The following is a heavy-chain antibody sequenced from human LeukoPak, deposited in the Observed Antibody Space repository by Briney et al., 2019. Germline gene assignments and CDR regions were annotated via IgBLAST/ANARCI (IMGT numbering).Heavy chain of an antibody. Sequence: GGSLRLSCAASGLTFSSYWMRWVRQAPGKGLEWVANIKRDGSEKYYVDSVKGRFTISRDNAKNSLYLQMNSLRAEDTAVYYCARVGGDYYGSGSYTYYYYYMDVWGKGTTVTISS. D-gene: IGHD3-10*01. J-gene: IGHJ6*03. CDR1: GLTFSSYW. CDR3: ARVGGDYYGSGSYTYYYYYMDV. V-gene: IGHV3-7*04. CDR2: IKRDGSEK.